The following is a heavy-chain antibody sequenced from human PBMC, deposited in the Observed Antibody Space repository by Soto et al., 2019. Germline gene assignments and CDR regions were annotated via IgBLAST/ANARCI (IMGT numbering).Heavy chain of an antibody. CDR2: ISYDGSNK. CDR1: GFTFSSYG. J-gene: IGHJ2*01. V-gene: IGHV3-30*18. Sequence: VQLVESGGGLVKPGGSLRLSCAASGFTFSSYGMHWVRQAPGKGLEWVAVISYDGSNKYYADSVKGRFTISRDNSKNTLYLQMNSLRAEDTAVYYCAKERRGYCSGGSCYLGRYFDLWGRGTLVTVSS. D-gene: IGHD2-15*01. CDR3: AKERRGYCSGGSCYLGRYFDL.